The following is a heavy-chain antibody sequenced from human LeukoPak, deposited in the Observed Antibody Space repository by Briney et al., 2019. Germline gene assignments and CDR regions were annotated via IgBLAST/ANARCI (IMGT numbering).Heavy chain of an antibody. CDR1: GYTFTSYY. CDR2: INPSGGST. Sequence: ASVKVSCKASGYTFTSYYIHWVRQAPGQGLEWMGLINPSGGSTNYAQKFQGRVTMTRDTSTSTVYMELSSLRSDDTAVYYCARVLNGHNIRDYFDYWGQGTLVTVSS. J-gene: IGHJ4*02. CDR3: ARVLNGHNIRDYFDY. V-gene: IGHV1-46*01. D-gene: IGHD5-24*01.